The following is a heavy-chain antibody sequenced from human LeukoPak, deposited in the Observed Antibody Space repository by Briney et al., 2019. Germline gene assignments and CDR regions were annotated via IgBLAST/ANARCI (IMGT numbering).Heavy chain of an antibody. CDR3: ARGGGGKGSPFEY. CDR1: GGSISSYY. J-gene: IGHJ4*02. Sequence: SETLSLTCTVSGGSISSYYWSWLRQPAGKGLEWIGRIYSSVSTNYNPSLKSRVTISLDTSKNQFSLKLNSVTAADTAIYYCARGGGGKGSPFEYWGQGTLVTVSS. D-gene: IGHD1-26*01. CDR2: IYSSVST. V-gene: IGHV4-4*07.